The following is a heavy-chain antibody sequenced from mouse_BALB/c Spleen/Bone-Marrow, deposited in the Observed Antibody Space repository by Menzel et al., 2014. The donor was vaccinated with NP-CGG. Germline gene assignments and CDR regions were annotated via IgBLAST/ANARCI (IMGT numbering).Heavy chain of an antibody. V-gene: IGHV1-80*01. CDR3: ARGGISVDY. J-gene: IGHJ2*01. CDR2: IYPGDGDT. CDR1: GYAFSVYW. Sequence: VKLQESGAELVRPGSSVKISCKASGYAFSVYWMNWVKRRPGQGLEWIGQIYPGDGDTNYNGKFKGRATLTADKSSNTAYMQLSSLTSEDSAVYFCARGGISVDYWGQGTTLTVSS.